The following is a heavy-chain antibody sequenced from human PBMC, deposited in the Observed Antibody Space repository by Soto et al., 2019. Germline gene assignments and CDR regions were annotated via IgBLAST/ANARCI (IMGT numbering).Heavy chain of an antibody. CDR2: ISGRDSST. CDR3: AKGYFNFDY. D-gene: IGHD5-18*01. J-gene: IGHJ4*02. V-gene: IGHV3-23*01. CDR1: GFPFSSYA. Sequence: PGGSLRLSCAASGFPFSSYAMSWVRQAPGKGLEWVSVISGRDSSTYTVDSVKGRFTISRDNSKNMLYLQMNGLKAKDTAVCYCAKGYFNFDYWGQGTLVTVSS.